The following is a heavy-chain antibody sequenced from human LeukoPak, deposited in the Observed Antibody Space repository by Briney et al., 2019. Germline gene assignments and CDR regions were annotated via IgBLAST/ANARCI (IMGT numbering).Heavy chain of an antibody. V-gene: IGHV1-2*02. CDR3: ARGKWLLLSEYYFAY. CDR1: GYIFTDFY. J-gene: IGHJ4*02. CDR2: INPDSGST. Sequence: ASVKVSCKASGYIFTDFYLHWVRQAPGQGLEWVGWINPDSGSTKYAQKFQGRVTMTRDTSITTAYMELSRLSSDDTAVYYCARGKWLLLSEYYFAYWGQGTLVTVSS. D-gene: IGHD3-22*01.